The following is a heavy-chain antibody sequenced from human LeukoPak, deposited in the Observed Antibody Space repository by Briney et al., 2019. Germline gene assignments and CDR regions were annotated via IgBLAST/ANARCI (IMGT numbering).Heavy chain of an antibody. CDR2: INSDGSST. CDR1: GFTFSSYW. V-gene: IGHV3-74*01. D-gene: IGHD3-10*01. CDR3: ARDGSMVRGVIITPLGY. J-gene: IGHJ4*02. Sequence: GGSLRLSCAAYGFTFSSYWMHWVRQAPGKGLVWVSRINSDGSSTSYADSVKGRLTISRDNAKNTLYLQMNSLRAEDTAVYYCARDGSMVRGVIITPLGYWGQGTLVTVSS.